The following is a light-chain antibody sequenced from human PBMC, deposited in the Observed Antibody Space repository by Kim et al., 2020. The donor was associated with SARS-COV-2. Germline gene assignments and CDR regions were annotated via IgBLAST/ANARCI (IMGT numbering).Light chain of an antibody. CDR2: AAA. CDR1: QGIGSY. V-gene: IGKV1-9*01. Sequence: SASLGDRVTITCRASQGIGSYLAWYQPKPGKAPKLLIYAAATLQSGVPSRFSGSGSGTEFTLTISSLQPEDFATYYCQQLNSYPYTFGQGTKLEI. J-gene: IGKJ2*01. CDR3: QQLNSYPYT.